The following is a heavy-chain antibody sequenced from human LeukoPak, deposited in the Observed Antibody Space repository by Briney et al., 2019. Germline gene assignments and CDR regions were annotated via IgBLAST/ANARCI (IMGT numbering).Heavy chain of an antibody. V-gene: IGHV1-3*01. Sequence: SVKVSCKASGYTFSSYTMHWVRQAPGQRLEWMGWINAGNGNTKYSQKFQGRVSITRDTSASTAYMEMSSLRCEDTAVYYCAREIDRDDYNRFFDYWGQGTLVTVSS. CDR2: INAGNGNT. CDR3: AREIDRDDYNRFFDY. J-gene: IGHJ4*02. CDR1: GYTFSSYT. D-gene: IGHD5-24*01.